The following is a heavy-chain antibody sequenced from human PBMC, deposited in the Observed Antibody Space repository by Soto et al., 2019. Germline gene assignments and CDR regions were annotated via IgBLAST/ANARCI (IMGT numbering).Heavy chain of an antibody. CDR1: GGSISSGGYY. D-gene: IGHD6-13*01. V-gene: IGHV4-31*03. CDR2: FSYSGST. CDR3: ARESAAGNYYYYGMDV. Sequence: QVQLQESGPGLVKPSQTLYLTCTVSGGSISSGGYYWSWIRQPPGKGLEWIGYFSYSGSTYYNPSLKSRVTISVDTSKNQFALKLRSVTAADTAVYYCARESAAGNYYYYGMDVWGQGTTVTVSS. J-gene: IGHJ6*02.